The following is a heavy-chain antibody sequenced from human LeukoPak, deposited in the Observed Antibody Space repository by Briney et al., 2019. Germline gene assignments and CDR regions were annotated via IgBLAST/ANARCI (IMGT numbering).Heavy chain of an antibody. D-gene: IGHD3-10*01. CDR3: ARAGAITMVRGRDWFDP. Sequence: ASVKVSCKASGYTFTGYYMHWVRQAPGQGLEWMGWINPNSGGTNYAQKFQGRVTMTRDTSISTAYMELSRLRSDDTAVYYCARAGAITMVRGRDWFDPWGQGTLVTVSS. CDR2: INPNSGGT. J-gene: IGHJ5*02. V-gene: IGHV1-2*02. CDR1: GYTFTGYY.